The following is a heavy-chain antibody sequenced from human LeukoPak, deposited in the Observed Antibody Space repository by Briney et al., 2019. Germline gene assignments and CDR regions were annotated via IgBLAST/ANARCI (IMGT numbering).Heavy chain of an antibody. Sequence: PSETLSLTCTVSGGSISSGSYYWSWIRQPAGKGLEWIGRIYTSGSTNYNPSLKSRVTISVDTSKNQFSLKLSSVTAADTAVYYCARDDYDILTGRYFDYWGQGTLVTVSS. D-gene: IGHD3-9*01. CDR3: ARDDYDILTGRYFDY. V-gene: IGHV4-61*02. CDR1: GGSISSGSYY. CDR2: IYTSGST. J-gene: IGHJ4*02.